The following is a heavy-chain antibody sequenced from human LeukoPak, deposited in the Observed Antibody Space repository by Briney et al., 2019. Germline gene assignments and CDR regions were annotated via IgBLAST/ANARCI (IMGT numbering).Heavy chain of an antibody. D-gene: IGHD3-9*01. V-gene: IGHV5-51*01. CDR2: IYPGDSDT. CDR1: GYSFTSYW. Sequence: GESLKISCKGSGYSFTSYWIGWVRQLPGKGLEWMGIIYPGDSDTRYSPSFQGQVTISADKSIGTAYLQWSSLKASDTAMYYCARRSGYDILTGYHDAFDYWGQGTLVTVSS. CDR3: ARRSGYDILTGYHDAFDY. J-gene: IGHJ4*02.